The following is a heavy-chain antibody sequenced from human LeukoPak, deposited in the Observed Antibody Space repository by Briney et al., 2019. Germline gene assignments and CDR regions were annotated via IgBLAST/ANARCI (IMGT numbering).Heavy chain of an antibody. CDR3: ARGVPAADYYYYYMDV. D-gene: IGHD2-2*01. CDR2: ISSSSSYI. CDR1: GFTFSSYS. V-gene: IGHV3-21*01. Sequence: PGGSLRLSCAASGFTFSSYSMNWVRQAPGKGLEWVSSISSSSSYIYYADSVKGRITISRDNAKNSLYLQMNSLRAEDTAVYYCARGVPAADYYYYYMDVWGKGTTVTVSS. J-gene: IGHJ6*03.